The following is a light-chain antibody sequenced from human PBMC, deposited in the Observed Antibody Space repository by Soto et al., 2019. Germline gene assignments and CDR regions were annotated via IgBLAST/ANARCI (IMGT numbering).Light chain of an antibody. CDR1: QSVSSY. J-gene: IGKJ5*01. CDR3: QQRSDWPT. CDR2: DAS. V-gene: IGKV3-11*01. Sequence: EIVLTQSPATLSLSPGERATLSCRASQSVSSYLAWYQQKPGQAPRLLIYDASNRATGIPARFSGSGSGTDFTLIISSREPEDFAVYYCQQRSDWPTFGQGTRLEIK.